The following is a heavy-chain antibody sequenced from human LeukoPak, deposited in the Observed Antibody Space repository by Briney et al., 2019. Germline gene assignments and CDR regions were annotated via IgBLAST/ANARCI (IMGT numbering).Heavy chain of an antibody. Sequence: PSETLSLTCSVSGDSITSHSWAWIRQPAGKGLEWMGHVYTDGSTNYNPSLDSRITMSLDTSKNQFSLELDSVTAADTAVYYCARERAHDWYLDRWGRATLVAVSS. J-gene: IGHJ2*01. V-gene: IGHV4-4*07. CDR2: VYTDGST. CDR3: ARERAHDWYLDR. CDR1: GDSITSHS.